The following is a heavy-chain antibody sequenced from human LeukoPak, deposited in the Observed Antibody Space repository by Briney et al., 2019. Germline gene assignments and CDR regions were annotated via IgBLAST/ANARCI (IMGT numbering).Heavy chain of an antibody. CDR1: GFTVSSNY. Sequence: SGGSLRLSCAASGFTVSSNYMSWVRQAPGKGLEWVSVIYSGGSTYYADSVKGRFTISRDNSKNTLYLQMNSLRAEDTAVYYCAREAWTVPNYYYYGMDVWGQGTTVTVSS. CDR2: IYSGGST. CDR3: AREAWTVPNYYYYGMDV. J-gene: IGHJ6*02. D-gene: IGHD1-1*01. V-gene: IGHV3-66*01.